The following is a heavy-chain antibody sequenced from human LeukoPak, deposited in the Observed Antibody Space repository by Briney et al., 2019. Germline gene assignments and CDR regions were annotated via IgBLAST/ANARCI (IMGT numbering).Heavy chain of an antibody. J-gene: IGHJ4*02. Sequence: PSETLSLTCAVSGGSISSSNWWSWVRQPPGKGLEWIGEIYHSGSTNYNPSLKSRVTISVDKSKNQFSLKLSSVTPEDTAVYYCARDLLGTGEFFTFDYWGQGTLVTVSS. V-gene: IGHV4-4*02. CDR1: GGSISSSNW. D-gene: IGHD7-27*01. CDR3: ARDLLGTGEFFTFDY. CDR2: IYHSGST.